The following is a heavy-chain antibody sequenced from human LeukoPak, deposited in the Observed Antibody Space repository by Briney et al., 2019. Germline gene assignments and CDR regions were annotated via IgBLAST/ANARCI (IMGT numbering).Heavy chain of an antibody. J-gene: IGHJ6*03. D-gene: IGHD6-25*01. CDR1: GFTFSSYE. V-gene: IGHV3-48*03. Sequence: GGSLRLSCVGSGFTFSSYEMNWVRQAPGKGLEWLSYIGSSDSTTHYADSGKGRFTISRDNAKNSLYLQMNSLRVEDTAVYYCARDGTPNYSSGWVYMDVWGEGTTVTISS. CDR2: IGSSDSTT. CDR3: ARDGTPNYSSGWVYMDV.